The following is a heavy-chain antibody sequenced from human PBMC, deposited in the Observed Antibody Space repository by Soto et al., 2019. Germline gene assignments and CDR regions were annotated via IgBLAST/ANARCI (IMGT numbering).Heavy chain of an antibody. CDR2: IWYDGSNK. CDR1: GFTFSSYG. Sequence: QVQLVESGGGVVQPGRSLRLSCAASGFTFSSYGMHWVRQAPGKGLEWVAVIWYDGSNKYYADSVKGRFTISRDNSKNTLYLQMNSLRAEDTAVYYCARDRGSYCAGDCYSGMVSYNWFDPWGQGTLVTVSS. CDR3: ARDRGSYCAGDCYSGMVSYNWFDP. D-gene: IGHD2-21*01. V-gene: IGHV3-33*01. J-gene: IGHJ5*02.